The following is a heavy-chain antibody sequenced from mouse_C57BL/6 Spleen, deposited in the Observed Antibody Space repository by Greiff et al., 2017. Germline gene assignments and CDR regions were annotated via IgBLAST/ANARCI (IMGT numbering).Heavy chain of an antibody. J-gene: IGHJ1*03. Sequence: QVQLQQSGAELVKPGASVKISCKASGYAFSSYWMNWVKQRPGKGLEWIGQIYPGDGDTNYNGKFKGKATLTADKSSSTAYMQLSSLTSEDSAVYFCARSYYGSSYRYFGVWGTGTTVTVSS. CDR2: IYPGDGDT. CDR3: ARSYYGSSYRYFGV. CDR1: GYAFSSYW. D-gene: IGHD1-1*01. V-gene: IGHV1-80*01.